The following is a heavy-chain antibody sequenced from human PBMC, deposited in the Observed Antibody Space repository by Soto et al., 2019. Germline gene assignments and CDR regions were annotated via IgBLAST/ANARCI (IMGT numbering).Heavy chain of an antibody. J-gene: IGHJ4*02. V-gene: IGHV1-69*01. CDR3: ARDREDYGSVKYYNRIDF. Sequence: QVQLVQSGAEVKKPGSSVKVSCKASGGIFSTYAISWLRRAPGPGLAWMCGIIPIFGTPNYAQRFQGRVTIPADESTSTAYMELSRRRSEDTAVYCRARDREDYGSVKYYNRIDFWCQATLVTVSS. CDR2: IIPIFGTP. D-gene: IGHD3-10*01. CDR1: GGIFSTYA.